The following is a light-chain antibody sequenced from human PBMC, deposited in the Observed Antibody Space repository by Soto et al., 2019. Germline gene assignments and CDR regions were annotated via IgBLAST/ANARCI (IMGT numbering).Light chain of an antibody. CDR3: QQYNSYWT. CDR2: DAS. J-gene: IGKJ1*01. Sequence: DIQMTQSPSSLSASVGDRVTITCRASQSISIYLNWYQQKPGKAPKLLIYDASSLESGVPSRFSGSGSGTEFTLTISSLQPDDFATYYCQQYNSYWTFGQGTKVDIK. CDR1: QSISIY. V-gene: IGKV1-5*01.